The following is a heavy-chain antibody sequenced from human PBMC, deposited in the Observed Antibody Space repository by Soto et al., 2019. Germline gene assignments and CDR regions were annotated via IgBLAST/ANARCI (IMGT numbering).Heavy chain of an antibody. D-gene: IGHD2-2*01. Sequence: EVQLLESGGGLVQPGGSLRLSCAASGFTFSSYAMSWVRQAPGQGLEWVSAISGSGGSTYYADSVKGRFTISRDNSKNTLYLQMNSLRAEDTAVYYCAKGGDIVVVPAAMRPYYYYGMDVWGQGTTVTVSS. V-gene: IGHV3-23*01. CDR2: ISGSGGST. J-gene: IGHJ6*02. CDR1: GFTFSSYA. CDR3: AKGGDIVVVPAAMRPYYYYGMDV.